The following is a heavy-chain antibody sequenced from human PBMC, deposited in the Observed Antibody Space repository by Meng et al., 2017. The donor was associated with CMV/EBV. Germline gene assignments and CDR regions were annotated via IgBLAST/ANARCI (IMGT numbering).Heavy chain of an antibody. CDR1: GFTFSSYS. CDR2: ISSSSSYI. Sequence: GGSLRLPCAASGFTFSSYSMNWVRQAPGKGLEWVSSISSSSSYIYYADSVKGRFTISRDNAKNSLYLQMNSLRAEDTAVYYCARGGPTYYDFWSGYYPYGMDVWGQGTTVTV. D-gene: IGHD3-3*01. CDR3: ARGGPTYYDFWSGYYPYGMDV. V-gene: IGHV3-21*01. J-gene: IGHJ6*02.